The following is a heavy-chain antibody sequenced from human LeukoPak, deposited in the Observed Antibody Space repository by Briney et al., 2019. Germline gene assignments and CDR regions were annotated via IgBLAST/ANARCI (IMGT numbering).Heavy chain of an antibody. CDR3: AKCIGGAPYYFDY. D-gene: IGHD1-26*01. V-gene: IGHV3-30*02. CDR1: GFTFSSYG. CDR2: IRYDGSNK. J-gene: IGHJ4*02. Sequence: GGSLRLSCAASGFTFSSYGMHWVRQAPGKGLEWVAFIRYDGSNKYYADSVKGRFTISRDNSKNTLYLQMNSLRAEDTAVYHCAKCIGGAPYYFDYWGQGTLVTVSS.